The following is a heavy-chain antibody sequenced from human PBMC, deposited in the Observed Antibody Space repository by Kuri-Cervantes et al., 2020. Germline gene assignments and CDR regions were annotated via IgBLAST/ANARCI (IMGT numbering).Heavy chain of an antibody. CDR1: GGTFSSYT. V-gene: IGHV1-24*01. D-gene: IGHD1-26*01. CDR2: FDPEDGET. J-gene: IGHJ4*02. Sequence: ASVKVSCKASGGTFSSYTISWVRQAPGQGLEWMGGFDPEDGETIYAQKFQGRVTMTEDTSTDTAYMELSSLRSEDTAVYYCATAGSYYEFVDYWGQGTLVTVSS. CDR3: ATAGSYYEFVDY.